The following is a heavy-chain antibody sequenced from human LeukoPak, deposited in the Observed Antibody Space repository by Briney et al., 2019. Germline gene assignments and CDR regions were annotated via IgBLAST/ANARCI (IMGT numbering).Heavy chain of an antibody. J-gene: IGHJ6*02. CDR1: GFTFSSYA. V-gene: IGHV3-30*04. CDR2: ISYDGSNK. D-gene: IGHD5-12*01. CDR3: AATDGYSGSGYGMDV. Sequence: PGGSLRLSCAASGFTFSSYAMHWVRQAPGKGLEWVAVISYDGSNKYYADSVKGRFTISRDNSKNTLYLQMNSLRAEDTAVYYYAATDGYSGSGYGMDVWGQGTTVTVSS.